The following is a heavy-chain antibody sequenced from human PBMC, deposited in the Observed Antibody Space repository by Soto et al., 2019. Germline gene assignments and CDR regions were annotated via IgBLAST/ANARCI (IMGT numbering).Heavy chain of an antibody. V-gene: IGHV4-59*12. Sequence: KLPETLSLTCTVSGGPISNSYWSWIRQSPEKGLEWIGYIYSSGSTNYNPSLKSRVTISVDTSKNQFSLKLTSVTAADTAVYYCARDKITGLFDYWGQGTLVTVSS. CDR3: ARDKITGLFDY. CDR2: IYSSGST. J-gene: IGHJ4*02. CDR1: GGPISNSY. D-gene: IGHD2-8*02.